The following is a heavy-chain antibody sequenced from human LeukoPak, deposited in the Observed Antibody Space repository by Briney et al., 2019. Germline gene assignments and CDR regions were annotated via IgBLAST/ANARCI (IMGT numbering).Heavy chain of an antibody. J-gene: IGHJ4*02. CDR2: INPNSGGT. V-gene: IGHV1-2*02. CDR3: ATELGYSRDFDY. Sequence: ASVKVSCKASGYTFTGYYMHWVRQAPGQGLEWMGWINPNSGGTNYAQKFQGRVTMTRDTSISTAYMELSRLRPDDTAVYYCATELGYSRDFDYWGQGTLVTVSS. D-gene: IGHD3-22*01. CDR1: GYTFTGYY.